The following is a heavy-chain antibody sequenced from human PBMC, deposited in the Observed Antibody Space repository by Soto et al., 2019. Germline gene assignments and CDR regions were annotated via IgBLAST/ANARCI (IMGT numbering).Heavy chain of an antibody. Sequence: ASLKVSCNASGYTFTNYYMQWVRQAPGQGLEWMGIINPSGGSTSYADRFQGRVTMTRDTSTSTLYMDLSSLTSDDTAVYYCARDSFPTYSYYGMHXWGQATTVTVS. V-gene: IGHV1-46*01. CDR2: INPSGGST. CDR1: GYTFTNYY. CDR3: ARDSFPTYSYYGMHX. J-gene: IGHJ6*02.